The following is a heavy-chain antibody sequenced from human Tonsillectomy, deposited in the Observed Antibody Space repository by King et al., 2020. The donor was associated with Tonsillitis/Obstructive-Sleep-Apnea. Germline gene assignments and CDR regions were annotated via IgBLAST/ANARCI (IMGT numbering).Heavy chain of an antibody. D-gene: IGHD5-12*01. J-gene: IGHJ4*02. CDR2: ISWDGGST. Sequence: QLVQSGGVVVQPGGSLRLSCAASGFTFDAYTMHWVRQAPGKGLELVSLISWDGGSTYYADSLKGRVTISRENIKNSLYLQMNSLRTEDTALYYCAKDRSPIVATIIWDYWGQGTLVTVSA. V-gene: IGHV3-43*01. CDR3: AKDRSPIVATIIWDY. CDR1: GFTFDAYT.